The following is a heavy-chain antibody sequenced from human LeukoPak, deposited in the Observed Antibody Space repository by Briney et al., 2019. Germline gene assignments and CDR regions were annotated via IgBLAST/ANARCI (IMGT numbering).Heavy chain of an antibody. V-gene: IGHV4-38-2*01. CDR2: LYYSGST. CDR1: GYSMSNGYY. J-gene: IGHJ4*02. D-gene: IGHD3-10*01. CDR3: ARHYPPSHYFDY. Sequence: SETLSLTCAVSGYSMSNGYYWGWIRQPPGKELEWIGSLYYSGSTYYNPSLKSRVTISVDTSKNQFSLKLSSMTAADTAVYYCARHYPPSHYFDYWGQGTLVTVSS.